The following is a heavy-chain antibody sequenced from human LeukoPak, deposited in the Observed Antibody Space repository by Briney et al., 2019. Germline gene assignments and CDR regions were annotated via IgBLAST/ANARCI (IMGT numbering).Heavy chain of an antibody. Sequence: ASVKVSCKASGGTFSSHTISWVRQAPGQGLEWMGRIIPILGIANYAQKFQGRVTITADKSTSTAYMELSSLRSEDTAVYYCARGSTYYYDSSGSAFDYWGQGTLVTVSS. CDR1: GGTFSSHT. V-gene: IGHV1-69*02. CDR2: IIPILGIA. J-gene: IGHJ4*02. D-gene: IGHD3-22*01. CDR3: ARGSTYYYDSSGSAFDY.